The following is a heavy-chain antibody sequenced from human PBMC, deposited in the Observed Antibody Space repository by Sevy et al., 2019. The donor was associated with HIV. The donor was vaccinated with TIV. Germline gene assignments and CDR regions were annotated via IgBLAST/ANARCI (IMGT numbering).Heavy chain of an antibody. CDR2: IYYSGST. J-gene: IGHJ5*02. CDR1: GGSISSSSYY. V-gene: IGHV4-39*01. Sequence: SETLSLTCTVSGGSISSSSYYWGWIRQPPGKGLEWIGSIYYSGSTYYNPSLKSRVTISVDTSKNQFSLKLSSVTAADTAVYYCARPIRSRPYSSSWYLSRWFDPWGQGTLVTVSS. CDR3: ARPIRSRPYSSSWYLSRWFDP. D-gene: IGHD6-13*01.